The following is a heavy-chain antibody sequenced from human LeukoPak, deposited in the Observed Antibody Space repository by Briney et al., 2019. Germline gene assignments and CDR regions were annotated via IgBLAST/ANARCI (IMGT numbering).Heavy chain of an antibody. CDR3: AKDRPYYYDSSGYPYYFDY. CDR1: GFTFSSYG. Sequence: GGSLRLSCAASGFTFSSYGMHWVRQAPGKGLEWVAFIRYDGSNKYYADSVKGRFTISRDNSKNTLYLQMNSLGAEDTAVYYCAKDRPYYYDSSGYPYYFDYWGQGTLVTVSS. V-gene: IGHV3-30*02. CDR2: IRYDGSNK. J-gene: IGHJ4*02. D-gene: IGHD3-22*01.